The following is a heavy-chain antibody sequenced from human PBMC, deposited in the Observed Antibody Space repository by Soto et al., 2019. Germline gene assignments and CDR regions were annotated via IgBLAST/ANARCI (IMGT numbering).Heavy chain of an antibody. CDR3: ARGRGGSYHPWTAVFDY. D-gene: IGHD1-26*01. Sequence: GGSLRLSCAASGFTFSSYAVHWVRQAPGRGLEWVAVISYDGSNKYYADSVKGRFTISRDNSKNTLYLQMNSLRAEDTAVYYCARGRGGSYHPWTAVFDYWGQGTLVTVSS. J-gene: IGHJ4*02. CDR2: ISYDGSNK. CDR1: GFTFSSYA. V-gene: IGHV3-30-3*01.